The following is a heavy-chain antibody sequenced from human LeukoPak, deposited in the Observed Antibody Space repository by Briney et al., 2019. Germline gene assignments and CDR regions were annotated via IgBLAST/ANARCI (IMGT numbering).Heavy chain of an antibody. V-gene: IGHV3-30*02. D-gene: IGHD6-13*01. CDR1: GFTFSSYG. CDR3: AKDVASSWYEGAGF. CDR2: IRYDGSNK. Sequence: GGSLRLSCAASGFTFSSYGMHWVRQAPGKGLEWVAFIRYDGSNKYYADSVKGRFTISRDNSKNTLYLQMNSLRAEDTAVHYCAKDVASSWYEGAGFWGQGTLVTVSS. J-gene: IGHJ4*02.